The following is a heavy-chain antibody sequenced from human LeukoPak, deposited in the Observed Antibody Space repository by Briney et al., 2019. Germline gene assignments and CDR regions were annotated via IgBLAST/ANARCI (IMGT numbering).Heavy chain of an antibody. V-gene: IGHV3-53*01. J-gene: IGHJ4*02. CDR2: IYSGGNT. D-gene: IGHD3-22*01. CDR1: GFSVSNYY. Sequence: GSLRLSFAASGFSVSNYYMSWVRQAPGKGLEWVSVIYSGGNTYYTDSVKGRFTISRDNPKNTVFLQMGSLRGEDTAVYYCARCYYDGSGFYYYFDYWGQGTLVTVSS. CDR3: ARCYYDGSGFYYYFDY.